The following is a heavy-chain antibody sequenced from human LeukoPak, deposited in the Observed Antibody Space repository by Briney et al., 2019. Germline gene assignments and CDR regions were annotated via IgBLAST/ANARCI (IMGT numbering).Heavy chain of an antibody. CDR1: GFTFSSYA. CDR2: ISRSRVYI. CDR3: ARTLYDSRGYYSHFDY. D-gene: IGHD3-22*01. Sequence: GSLRLSCAASGFTFSSYAMSWVRQAPGKGLEWVSSISRSRVYIYYADSVKGRFTISRDNAKNSLYLQMNSLRAEDTAVYYCARTLYDSRGYYSHFDYWGQGTLVTVSS. J-gene: IGHJ4*02. V-gene: IGHV3-21*01.